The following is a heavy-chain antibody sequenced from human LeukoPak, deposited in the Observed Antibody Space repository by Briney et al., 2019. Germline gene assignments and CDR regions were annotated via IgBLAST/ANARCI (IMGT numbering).Heavy chain of an antibody. CDR1: GFTFSSYG. Sequence: GGSLRLSCAASGFTFSSYGMHWVRQAPGKGLEWVAVISYDGSNKYYADSVKGRFTISRDNSKNTLYLQMNSLRAEDTAVYYCAKDPFARSASYPGGWGQGTLVTVSS. CDR2: ISYDGSNK. CDR3: AKDPFARSASYPGG. J-gene: IGHJ4*02. D-gene: IGHD1-26*01. V-gene: IGHV3-30*18.